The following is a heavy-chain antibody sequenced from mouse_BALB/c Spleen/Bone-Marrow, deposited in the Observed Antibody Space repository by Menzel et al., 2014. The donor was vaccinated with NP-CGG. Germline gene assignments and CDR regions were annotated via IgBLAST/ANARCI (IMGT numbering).Heavy chain of an antibody. J-gene: IGHJ2*01. D-gene: IGHD2-10*02. V-gene: IGHV5-6-2*01. CDR1: GFTFSSYY. CDR3: ARHEGYGNYLDY. CDR2: INSNGGST. Sequence: EVHLVESGGGLVKLGGSLKLSCAASGFTFSSYYMSWVRQTPEKRLELVAAINSNGGSTYYPDTVKGRFTISKDNAKNTLYLQMSSLKSEDTALYYCARHEGYGNYLDYWGQGTTLTVSS.